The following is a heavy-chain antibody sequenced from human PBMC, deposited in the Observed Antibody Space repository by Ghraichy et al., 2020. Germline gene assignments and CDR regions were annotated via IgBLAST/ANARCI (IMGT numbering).Heavy chain of an antibody. D-gene: IGHD5-18*01. CDR2: IYYSGST. CDR3: ARVDTAMVNRPYYYYYYGMDV. CDR1: GGSISSYY. J-gene: IGHJ6*02. Sequence: SETLSLTCTVSGGSISSYYWSWIRQPPGKGLEWIGYIYYSGSTNYNPSLKSRVNISVDTSKNQFSLKLSSVTAADTAVYYCARVDTAMVNRPYYYYYYGMDVWGQGTTVTVSS. V-gene: IGHV4-59*01.